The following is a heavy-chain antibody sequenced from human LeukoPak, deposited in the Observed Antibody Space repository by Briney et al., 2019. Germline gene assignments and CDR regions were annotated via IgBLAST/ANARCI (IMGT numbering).Heavy chain of an antibody. CDR3: AKDPYDSSGYYPTYFDY. V-gene: IGHV3-66*01. CDR1: GFTVSSNY. J-gene: IGHJ4*02. CDR2: IYSGGTT. D-gene: IGHD3-22*01. Sequence: GGSLRLSCAASGFTVSSNYMSWVRQAPGKGLEWVSVIYSGGTTYYADSVKGRFTISRDNSKNTLYLQMNSLRAEDTAVYYCAKDPYDSSGYYPTYFDYWGQGTLVTVSS.